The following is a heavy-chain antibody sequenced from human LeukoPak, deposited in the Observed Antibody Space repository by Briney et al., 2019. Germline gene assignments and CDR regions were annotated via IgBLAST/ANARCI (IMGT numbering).Heavy chain of an antibody. CDR2: INHSGST. Sequence: PSETLSLTRAVYGGSFSGYYWSWIRQPPGKGLEWIGEINHSGSTNYNPSLKSRVTISVDTSKNQFSLKLSSVTAADTAVYYCARGRDYVWGSYRYLDYWGQGTLVTVSS. J-gene: IGHJ4*02. D-gene: IGHD3-16*02. CDR3: ARGRDYVWGSYRYLDY. CDR1: GGSFSGYY. V-gene: IGHV4-34*01.